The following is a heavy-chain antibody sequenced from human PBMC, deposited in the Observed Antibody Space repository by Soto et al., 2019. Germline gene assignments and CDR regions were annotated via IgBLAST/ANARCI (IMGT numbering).Heavy chain of an antibody. CDR2: ISYDGSNK. CDR3: ARDRGIAVAGTDY. V-gene: IGHV3-30-3*01. D-gene: IGHD6-19*01. Sequence: QVPLVESGGGVVQPGRSLRLSCAASGFTFSSYAMHWVRQAPGKGLEWVAVISYDGSNKYYADSVKGRFTISRDNSKNTLYLQMNSLRAEDTAVYYCARDRGIAVAGTDYWGQGTLVTVSS. CDR1: GFTFSSYA. J-gene: IGHJ4*02.